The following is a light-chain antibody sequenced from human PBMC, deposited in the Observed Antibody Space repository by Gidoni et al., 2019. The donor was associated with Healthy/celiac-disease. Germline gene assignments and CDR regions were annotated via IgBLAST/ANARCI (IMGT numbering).Light chain of an antibody. Sequence: EIVLTQSPATLSLSPGERATLPCTASQSVSSYLAWYQQKPGQAPRLLIYDASNRATGIPARFSGSGSGTDFTLTISSLEPEDFAVYYCQQRSNWPPRGTFGQGTRLEIK. CDR1: QSVSSY. V-gene: IGKV3-11*01. J-gene: IGKJ5*01. CDR2: DAS. CDR3: QQRSNWPPRGT.